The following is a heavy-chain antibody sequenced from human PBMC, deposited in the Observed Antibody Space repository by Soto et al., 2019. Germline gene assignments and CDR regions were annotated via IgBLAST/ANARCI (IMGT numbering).Heavy chain of an antibody. V-gene: IGHV3-53*04. D-gene: IGHD3-10*01. CDR2: VYSGGAT. Sequence: EVRSVESGGGLVQPGGSLRLSCAAFGFTVSSNYMTWVRLAPGKGLEWVSLVYSGGATHYAASVKGRFTISTHSSQNTLFLQMNSLRTEDTATYYCVRGRYGSEIHWGQGTKVTVSS. CDR3: VRGRYGSEIH. J-gene: IGHJ4*02. CDR1: GFTVSSNY.